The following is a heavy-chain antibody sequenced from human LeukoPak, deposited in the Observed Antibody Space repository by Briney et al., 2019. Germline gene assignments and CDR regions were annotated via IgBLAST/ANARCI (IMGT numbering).Heavy chain of an antibody. J-gene: IGHJ4*02. V-gene: IGHV4-38-2*02. CDR2: IYHSGST. CDR3: ARNRGGPSIVATIIGGFDY. CDR1: GYPISSGYY. D-gene: IGHD5-12*01. Sequence: SETLSLTCTVSGYPISSGYYWGWIRPPPGKGLEWIGSIYHSGSTYYNPSLKSRVTISVDTSKNQFSLKLSSVTAADTAVYYCARNRGGPSIVATIIGGFDYWGQGTLVTVSS.